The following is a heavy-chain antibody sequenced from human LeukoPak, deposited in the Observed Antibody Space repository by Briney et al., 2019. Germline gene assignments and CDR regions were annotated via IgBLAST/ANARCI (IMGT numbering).Heavy chain of an antibody. CDR2: IKQDGSEK. V-gene: IGHV3-7*01. J-gene: IGHJ5*02. CDR1: GFTFSSYW. D-gene: IGHD3-10*01. Sequence: GGSLRLSCAAAGFTFSSYWMSWVRPAPGKGLEWVANIKQDGSEKCYMDSVKGRFTISRDNAKNSLYLQMNSLRAEDTAVYYCAREGGFGDNNWFDPWGQGTLVTVSS. CDR3: AREGGFGDNNWFDP.